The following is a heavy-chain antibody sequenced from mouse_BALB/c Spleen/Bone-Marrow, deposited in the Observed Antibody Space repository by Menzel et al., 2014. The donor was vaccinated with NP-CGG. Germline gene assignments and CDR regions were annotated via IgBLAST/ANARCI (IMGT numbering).Heavy chain of an antibody. V-gene: IGHV5-9-2*01. CDR3: ARHAYYDQTEVSFVC. J-gene: IGHJ3*01. CDR1: GFSFSNYG. CDR2: ISGDGRYT. D-gene: IGHD2-4*01. Sequence: EVKLLESGGGLVKSGGSLKLSCAGSGFSFSNYGMSWLRQTPGKRLEWVATISGDGRYTFYSDSVKGRFTISRDNAKNNLYLQLSSLRSEDTALYYCARHAYYDQTEVSFVCWGQGTLVTVSA.